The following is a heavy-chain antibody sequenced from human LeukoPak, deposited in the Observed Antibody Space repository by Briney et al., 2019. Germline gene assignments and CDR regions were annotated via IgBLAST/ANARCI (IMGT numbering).Heavy chain of an antibody. CDR1: GFTFSPYA. D-gene: IGHD6-13*01. V-gene: IGHV3-30-3*01. CDR3: ARVSNWYSPFDS. Sequence: GGSLRLSCAASGFTFSPYAMTWVRQAPGKGLEWVTVISYDGSNKYYADSVRGRFTLSRDNSKNTLYLQMNSLRTEDTAVYYCARVSNWYSPFDSWGQGTLVTVSS. J-gene: IGHJ4*02. CDR2: ISYDGSNK.